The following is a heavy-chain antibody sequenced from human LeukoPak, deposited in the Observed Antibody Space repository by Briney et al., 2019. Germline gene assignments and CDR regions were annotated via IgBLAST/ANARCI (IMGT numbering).Heavy chain of an antibody. CDR3: ARGRKTATISPGYFDY. J-gene: IGHJ4*02. V-gene: IGHV4-59*01. D-gene: IGHD5-24*01. CDR2: IYYSGST. Sequence: SETLSLTCTVSGGSISSYYWSWIRQPPGKGLEWIGYIYYSGSTNYNPSLKSRVTISVDTSKNQFSLKLSSVTAADTAVYYCARGRKTATISPGYFDYWGQGTLVTVSS. CDR1: GGSISSYY.